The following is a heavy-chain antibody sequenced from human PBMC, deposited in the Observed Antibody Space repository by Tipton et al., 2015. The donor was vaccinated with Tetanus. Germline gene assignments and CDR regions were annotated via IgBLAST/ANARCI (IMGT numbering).Heavy chain of an antibody. CDR3: AKEGCSRCNGDSRFDI. D-gene: IGHD2-15*01. V-gene: IGHV3-21*01. J-gene: IGHJ3*02. Sequence: SLRLSCVASGFTFSNYGMTWVRQAPGKGLEWVSSISGSSNYINYADSVKGRFTISRANARNSLYLQMNSLRAEDTAVYYCAKEGCSRCNGDSRFDIWGQGTKVTVSS. CDR2: ISGSSNYI. CDR1: GFTFSNYG.